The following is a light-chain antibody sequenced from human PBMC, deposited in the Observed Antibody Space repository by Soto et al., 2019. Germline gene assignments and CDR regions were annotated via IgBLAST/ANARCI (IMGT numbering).Light chain of an antibody. V-gene: IGLV2-14*01. Sequence: QPVLTQPGSVSGSPGQSITIYCTGTNSDIGGYNLVSWFQHHPGKAPKLVIYEVTHRPSGISNRFSGSKSGNTASLTISGLQAEDEASYYCSSYTRSSTLVFGGGTKLTVL. CDR1: NSDIGGYNL. J-gene: IGLJ3*02. CDR2: EVT. CDR3: SSYTRSSTLV.